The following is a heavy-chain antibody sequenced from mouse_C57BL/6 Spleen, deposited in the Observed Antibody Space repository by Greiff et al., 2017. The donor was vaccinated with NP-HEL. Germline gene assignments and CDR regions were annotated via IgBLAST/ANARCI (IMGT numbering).Heavy chain of an antibody. D-gene: IGHD2-1*01. Sequence: EVNLVESEGGLVQPGSSMKLSCTASGFTFSDYYMAWVRQVPEKGLEWVANINYDGSSTYYLDSLKSRFIISRDNAKNILYLQMSSLESEDTATYYCARARGNPRYFDVWGTGTTVTVSS. CDR3: ARARGNPRYFDV. J-gene: IGHJ1*03. CDR2: INYDGSST. CDR1: GFTFSDYY. V-gene: IGHV5-16*01.